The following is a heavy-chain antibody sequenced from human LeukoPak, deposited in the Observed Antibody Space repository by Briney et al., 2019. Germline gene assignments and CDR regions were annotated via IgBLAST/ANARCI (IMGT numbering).Heavy chain of an antibody. D-gene: IGHD2-15*01. V-gene: IGHV3-15*01. CDR2: IKSKTDGGTT. Sequence: GGSLRLSCAASGFTFSDAWMSWVRQAPGKGLEWVGRIKSKTDGGTTDYAAPVKGRFTISRDDSKNTLYLQMNSLRAEDTAVYYCARSGYCSGGSCYSSYYGMDVWGQGTTVTVSS. J-gene: IGHJ6*02. CDR1: GFTFSDAW. CDR3: ARSGYCSGGSCYSSYYGMDV.